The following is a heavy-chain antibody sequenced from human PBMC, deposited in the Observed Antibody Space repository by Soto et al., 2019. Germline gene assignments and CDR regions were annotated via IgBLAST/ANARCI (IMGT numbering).Heavy chain of an antibody. J-gene: IGHJ6*02. V-gene: IGHV1-18*01. CDR2: ISGYNGHT. CDR3: AREGEMPYYYYGLDV. D-gene: IGHD3-16*01. Sequence: ASVKVSCKTSGYIFSHYVMHWVRQAPGQRLEWMGWISGYNGHTKYAQKFQGRVTMTTDTSTSTVYMDLRSLRSDDTAVYYCAREGEMPYYYYGLDVWGQGTTVTVSS. CDR1: GYIFSHYV.